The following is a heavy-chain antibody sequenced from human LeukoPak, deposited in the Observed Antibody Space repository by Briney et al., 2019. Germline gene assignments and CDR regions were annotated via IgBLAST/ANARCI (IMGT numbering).Heavy chain of an antibody. V-gene: IGHV3-7*03. D-gene: IGHD3-3*01. CDR3: AKDLDTIFGVVIIPKGVFDY. CDR2: IKQDGSEK. J-gene: IGHJ4*02. Sequence: GGSLRLSCAASGFTFSSDWMSWVRQAPGKGLEWVANIKQDGSEKYYVDSVKGRFTFSRDNAKNSLYLQMNSLRAEDTAVYYCAKDLDTIFGVVIIPKGVFDYWGQGTLVTVSS. CDR1: GFTFSSDW.